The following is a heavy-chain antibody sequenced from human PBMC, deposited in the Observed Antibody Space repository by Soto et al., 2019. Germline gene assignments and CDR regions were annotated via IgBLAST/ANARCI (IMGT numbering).Heavy chain of an antibody. D-gene: IGHD3-10*01. V-gene: IGHV3-21*01. CDR3: ARVIRIPMDRGVQFGLAV. CDR1: GFTFSSYS. CDR2: ISSSSSYI. Sequence: GGSLRLSCAASGFTFSSYSMNWVRQAPGKGLEWVSSISSSSSYIYYADSVKGRFTISRDNAKKSLYLQMNSLRAEDTAVYYCARVIRIPMDRGVQFGLAVWAQRTPVPVSS. J-gene: IGHJ6*02.